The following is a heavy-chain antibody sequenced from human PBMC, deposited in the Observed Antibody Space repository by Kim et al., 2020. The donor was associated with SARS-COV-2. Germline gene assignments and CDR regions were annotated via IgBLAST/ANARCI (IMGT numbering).Heavy chain of an antibody. CDR1: GFTFSSYA. CDR3: ARPSTYSSSPDWYFDL. D-gene: IGHD6-6*01. Sequence: GGSLRLSCAASGFTFSSYAMHWVRQAPGKGLEYVSAISSNGGSTYYANSVKGRFTISRDNSKNTLYLQMGSLRAEDMAVYYCARPSTYSSSPDWYFDLWGRGTLVTVSS. V-gene: IGHV3-64*01. CDR2: ISSNGGST. J-gene: IGHJ2*01.